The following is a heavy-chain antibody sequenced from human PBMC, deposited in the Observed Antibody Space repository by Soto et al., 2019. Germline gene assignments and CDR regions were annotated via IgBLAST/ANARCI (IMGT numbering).Heavy chain of an antibody. CDR2: VSFDGNNK. V-gene: IGHV3-30-3*01. Sequence: QVQLVESGGGVVQPGRSLTLSCAASGFTFSRHAMHWVRQAPGKGLEWVAIVSFDGNNKYYADSVKGRFTISRDNSKNTLYLQMNSLRAEDTALYYCAGDRYYDILTGFGNYWGQGTLVTVSS. CDR1: GFTFSRHA. CDR3: AGDRYYDILTGFGNY. D-gene: IGHD3-9*01. J-gene: IGHJ4*02.